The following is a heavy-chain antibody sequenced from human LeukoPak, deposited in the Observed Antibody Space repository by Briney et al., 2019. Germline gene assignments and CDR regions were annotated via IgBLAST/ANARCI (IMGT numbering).Heavy chain of an antibody. D-gene: IGHD6-13*01. Sequence: GGSLRLSCAASGFTFSSYAMGWVRQAPGKGLEWVSAISGSGGSTYYADSVKGRFTISRDNSKNKLYLQMNSQRAEDVAVYYCAKAPIAAAAYYYGMDVWGQGTTVTVSS. CDR3: AKAPIAAAAYYYGMDV. J-gene: IGHJ6*02. CDR1: GFTFSSYA. CDR2: ISGSGGST. V-gene: IGHV3-23*01.